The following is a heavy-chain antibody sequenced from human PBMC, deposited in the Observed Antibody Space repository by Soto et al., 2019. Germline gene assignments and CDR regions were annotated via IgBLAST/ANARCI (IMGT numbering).Heavy chain of an antibody. V-gene: IGHV1-46*01. D-gene: IGHD2-21*02. Sequence: ASVKVSCKASGYTFTSYYMHWVRQAPGQGLEWMGIINPSGGSTNYAQKFQGRVTMTRDTSTSTVYMELSSLRSEDTAVYYCARSTYCGGDCYPHAEYFQHWGQGTLVTVSS. CDR3: ARSTYCGGDCYPHAEYFQH. CDR2: INPSGGST. J-gene: IGHJ1*01. CDR1: GYTFTSYY.